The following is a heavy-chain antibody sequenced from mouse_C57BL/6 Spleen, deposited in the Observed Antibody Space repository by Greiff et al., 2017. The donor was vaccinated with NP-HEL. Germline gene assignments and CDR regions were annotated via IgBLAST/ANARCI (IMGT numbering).Heavy chain of an antibody. CDR1: GFTFSDYG. D-gene: IGHD1-1*01. CDR3: ARTLTHYYGSSPYAMDY. V-gene: IGHV5-17*01. Sequence: EVQLVESGGGLVKPGGSLKLSCAASGFTFSDYGMHWVRQAPEKGLEWVAYISSGSSTIYYADTVKGRFTISRDNAKNTLFLQMTSLRSEDTAMYYCARTLTHYYGSSPYAMDYWGQGTSVTVSS. CDR2: ISSGSSTI. J-gene: IGHJ4*01.